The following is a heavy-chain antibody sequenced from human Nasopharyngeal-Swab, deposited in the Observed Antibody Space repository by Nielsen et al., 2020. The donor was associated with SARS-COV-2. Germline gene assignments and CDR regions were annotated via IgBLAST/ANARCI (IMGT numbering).Heavy chain of an antibody. Sequence: GSLRLSCAASGFTFSGYWMSWVRQVPGKGLEWVANIKQDASEMYYVDSVKGRFTISRDNAKSSLFLQMNSLRAEDTAVYFCARGRPLGGYYFGYFDYWGQGTLVTVSS. CDR3: ARGRPLGGYYFGYFDY. V-gene: IGHV3-7*01. CDR2: IKQDASEM. D-gene: IGHD3-3*01. J-gene: IGHJ4*02. CDR1: GFTFSGYW.